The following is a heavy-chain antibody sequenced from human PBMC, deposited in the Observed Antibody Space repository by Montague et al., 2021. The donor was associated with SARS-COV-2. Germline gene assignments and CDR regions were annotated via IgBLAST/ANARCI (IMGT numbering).Heavy chain of an antibody. CDR2: IYYSGST. Sequence: SETLSLTCTVSGGSISSSSYYWGWIRQPPGKGLEWIVRIYYSGSTYYNPSLKSRVTISVDTSKNQFSLKLSSVTAADTAVYSCARHCVVRGVSAGWFDPWGQGTLVTVSS. V-gene: IGHV4-39*01. J-gene: IGHJ5*02. D-gene: IGHD3-10*01. CDR3: ARHCVVRGVSAGWFDP. CDR1: GGSISSSSYY.